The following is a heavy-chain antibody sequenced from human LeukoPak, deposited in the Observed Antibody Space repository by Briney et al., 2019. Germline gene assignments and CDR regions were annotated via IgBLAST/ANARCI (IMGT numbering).Heavy chain of an antibody. CDR3: ARGYSYGYIRY. D-gene: IGHD5-18*01. J-gene: IGHJ4*02. V-gene: IGHV3-23*01. CDR2: ISGSGGST. Sequence: GGSLRLSCPASGFTFSSYAMSWVRQAPGKGLEWVSAISGSGGSTYYADSVKGRFTISRDNSKNTLYLQMNSLRAEDTAVYYCARGYSYGYIRYWGQGTLVTVSS. CDR1: GFTFSSYA.